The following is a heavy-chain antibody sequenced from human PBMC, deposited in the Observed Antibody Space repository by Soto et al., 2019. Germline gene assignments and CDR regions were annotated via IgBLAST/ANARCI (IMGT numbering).Heavy chain of an antibody. J-gene: IGHJ6*03. CDR1: GFTFSSYV. CDR3: PKDGIAARHRGYIYMDV. Sequence: DVQLWESGGALVQPAGSLRLSCVASGFTFSSYVMSWVRQAPGNGLELVSDISGDGGGAYYSDSVKSRYTISRDNSKNTLYLQMNSLRAEYTAIYYCPKDGIAARHRGYIYMDVWGKGTTFTVSS. D-gene: IGHD6-6*01. CDR2: ISGDGGGA. V-gene: IGHV3-23*01.